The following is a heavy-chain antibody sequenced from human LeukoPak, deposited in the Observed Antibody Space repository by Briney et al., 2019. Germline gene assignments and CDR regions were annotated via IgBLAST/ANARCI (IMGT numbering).Heavy chain of an antibody. Sequence: GGSLRLSCAASGFTFSSYAMHWVRQAPGKGLEWVAVISYDGSNKYYADSVKGRFTISRDNSKNTLYLQMNSLGAEDTAVYYCARDPPRIVVVPAAIDYWGQGTLVTVSS. J-gene: IGHJ4*02. V-gene: IGHV3-30*04. CDR2: ISYDGSNK. CDR1: GFTFSSYA. CDR3: ARDPPRIVVVPAAIDY. D-gene: IGHD2-2*01.